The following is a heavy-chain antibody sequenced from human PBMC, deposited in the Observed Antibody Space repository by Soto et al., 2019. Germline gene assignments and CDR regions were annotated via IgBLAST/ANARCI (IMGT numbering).Heavy chain of an antibody. Sequence: ASVKVSGKASAYSFTSYAMHWVRQAPGERLEWMGWINAGNGNTKYSQKFQGRVTITRDTSASTAYMELSSLRSEDTAVYYCARVVQQLLSPFHYCGQGPIGTLSS. J-gene: IGHJ4*02. D-gene: IGHD2-2*01. CDR1: AYSFTSYA. V-gene: IGHV1-3*01. CDR2: INAGNGNT. CDR3: ARVVQQLLSPFHY.